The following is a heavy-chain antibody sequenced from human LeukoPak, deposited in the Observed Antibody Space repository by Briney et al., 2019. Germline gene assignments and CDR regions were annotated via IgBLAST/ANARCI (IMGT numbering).Heavy chain of an antibody. D-gene: IGHD4-23*01. CDR2: IYYSGTT. V-gene: IGHV4-39*01. J-gene: IGHJ3*02. Sequence: SETLSLTCTVSGGSITSSSYYWGWIRQPPGKGLEWIGSIYYSGTTYYNPSLKSRLTISVDTSKNQVSLNLRYVTAADTAVYYCARRSTVAWAFDIWGQGTMVTVSS. CDR1: GGSITSSSYY. CDR3: ARRSTVAWAFDI.